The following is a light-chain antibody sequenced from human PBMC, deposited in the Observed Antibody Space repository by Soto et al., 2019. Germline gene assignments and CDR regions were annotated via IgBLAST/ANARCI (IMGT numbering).Light chain of an antibody. CDR2: DNN. CDR3: GTWDSSLSAGV. CDR1: SSNIGNNY. J-gene: IGLJ2*01. Sequence: QSVLTQPPSVSAAPVQKVTISFSGSSSNIGNNYVSWYQQLPGTAPKLLIYDNNKRPSGIPDRFSGSKSGTSATLGITGLQTGDEADYYCGTWDSSLSAGVFGGGTKLTVL. V-gene: IGLV1-51*01.